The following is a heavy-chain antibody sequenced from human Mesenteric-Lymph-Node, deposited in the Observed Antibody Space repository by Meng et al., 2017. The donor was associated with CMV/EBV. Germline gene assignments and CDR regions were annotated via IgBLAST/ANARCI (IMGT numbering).Heavy chain of an antibody. V-gene: IGHV1-24*01. Sequence: ASVKVSCKVSGYTLTELSMHWVRQAPGKGLEWMGGFDPEDGETIYAQKFQGRVTMTEDTSTDTAYMELSSLRSEDTAVYYCASTQKYYDFWSGYGNWFDPWGQGALVTVSS. CDR1: GYTLTELS. J-gene: IGHJ5*02. CDR3: ASTQKYYDFWSGYGNWFDP. D-gene: IGHD3-3*01. CDR2: FDPEDGET.